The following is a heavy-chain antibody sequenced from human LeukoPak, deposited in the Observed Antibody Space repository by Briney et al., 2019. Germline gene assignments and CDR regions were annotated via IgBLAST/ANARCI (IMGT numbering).Heavy chain of an antibody. J-gene: IGHJ3*02. D-gene: IGHD2-21*01. Sequence: PSETLSLTCTVSGYSISSGYYWGWIRQPAGKGLEWLGRIYTSGDTNYNPSLKSRVSISLDTSNNQFSLKLTSVTAADTAVYYCARSPLFVEEGTFDIWGQGTMVTVSS. CDR2: IYTSGDT. V-gene: IGHV4-61*02. CDR3: ARSPLFVEEGTFDI. CDR1: GYSISSGYY.